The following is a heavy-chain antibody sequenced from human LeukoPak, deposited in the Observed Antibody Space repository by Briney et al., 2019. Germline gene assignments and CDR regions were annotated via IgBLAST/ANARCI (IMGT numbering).Heavy chain of an antibody. CDR1: GGSISSGGYY. D-gene: IGHD3-3*01. V-gene: IGHV4-31*03. Sequence: KPSQTLSLTCTVSGGSISSGGYYWSWIRQRPGKGLEWIGYIYYSGSTYYNPSLKSRVTISVDTSKNQFSLKLSSVTAADTAVYYCASSPSPITIFGVVIPHPIDYWGQGTLVTVSS. J-gene: IGHJ4*02. CDR2: IYYSGST. CDR3: ASSPSPITIFGVVIPHPIDY.